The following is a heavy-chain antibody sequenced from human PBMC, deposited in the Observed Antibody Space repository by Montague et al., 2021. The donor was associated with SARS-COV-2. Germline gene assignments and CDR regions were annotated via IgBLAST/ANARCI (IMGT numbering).Heavy chain of an antibody. J-gene: IGHJ6*02. CDR2: MYNSRSS. V-gene: IGHV4-59*13. D-gene: IGHD2/OR15-2a*01. CDR3: AREGIPTPGAERNILHYHGLAL. CDR1: GGSISAYY. Sequence: SETLSLTCTVSGGSISAYYWSWIRQHPGKGREGISYMYNSRSSNYNPQRKSRVSISVDTSKSQLYLKLTSVTAADTAVYYCAREGIPTPGAERNILHYHGLALWGQGTTVTVSS.